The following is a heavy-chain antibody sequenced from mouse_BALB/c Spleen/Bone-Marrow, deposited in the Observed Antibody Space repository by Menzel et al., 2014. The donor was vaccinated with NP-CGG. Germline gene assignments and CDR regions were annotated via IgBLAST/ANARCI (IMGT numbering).Heavy chain of an antibody. Sequence: EVQLQQSGPDLVKPSQSLSLTCTVTGYSITSGYSWHWIRQFPGNKLEWMGYIHYSGSTNYNPSLKSRISITRDTSKNQFFLQLNSVTTEDTATYYCARDYYYGSSRYAMDYWGQGTSVTVSS. CDR2: IHYSGST. CDR1: GYSITSGYS. CDR3: ARDYYYGSSRYAMDY. V-gene: IGHV3-1*02. J-gene: IGHJ4*01. D-gene: IGHD1-1*01.